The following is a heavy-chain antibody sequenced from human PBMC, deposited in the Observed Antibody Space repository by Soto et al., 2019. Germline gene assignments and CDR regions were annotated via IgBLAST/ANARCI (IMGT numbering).Heavy chain of an antibody. D-gene: IGHD3-3*01. CDR2: IYYSGST. CDR3: ARDRVSPLRYYYMDV. J-gene: IGHJ6*03. Sequence: ETLSLTCTVSGGSISSYYWSWIRQPPGKGLEWIGYIYYSGSTNYNPSLKSRVTISVDTSKNQFSLKLSSVTAADTAVYYCARDRVSPLRYYYMDVWGKGTTVTVSS. V-gene: IGHV4-59*01. CDR1: GGSISSYY.